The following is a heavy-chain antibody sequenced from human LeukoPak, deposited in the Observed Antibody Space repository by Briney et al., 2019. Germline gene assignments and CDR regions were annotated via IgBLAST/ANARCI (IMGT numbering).Heavy chain of an antibody. D-gene: IGHD1-7*01. CDR3: ARDSLMRYNWNYVAEFDY. J-gene: IGHJ4*02. CDR2: IIPIFGIA. V-gene: IGHV1-69*04. CDR1: GFTFSSYA. Sequence: GRSLRLSCAASGFTFSSYAMHWVRQAPGQGLEWMGRIIPIFGIANYAQKSQGRVTITADKSTSTAYMELSSLRSEDTAVYYCARDSLMRYNWNYVAEFDYWGQGTLVTVSS.